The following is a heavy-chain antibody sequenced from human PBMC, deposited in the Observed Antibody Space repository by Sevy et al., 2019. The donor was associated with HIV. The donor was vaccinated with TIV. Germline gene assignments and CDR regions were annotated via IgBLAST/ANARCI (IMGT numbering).Heavy chain of an antibody. J-gene: IGHJ4*02. CDR3: ARWEPGGSNFDY. CDR1: GYTFTGYY. V-gene: IGHV1-2*02. Sequence: ASVKVSCKASGYTFTGYYMHWVRQAPGQGLEWMGWINPNSGGTNYAQKFQGKVTMTRDTSISTAYMELSRLRSDDTAVYYCARWEPGGSNFDYWGQGTLVTVSS. D-gene: IGHD1-26*01. CDR2: INPNSGGT.